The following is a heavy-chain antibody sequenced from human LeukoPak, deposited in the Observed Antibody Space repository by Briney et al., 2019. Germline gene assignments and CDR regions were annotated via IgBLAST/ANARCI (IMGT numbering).Heavy chain of an antibody. V-gene: IGHV3-74*01. CDR2: ICPDGTVT. CDR3: VRDFRSADY. J-gene: IGHJ4*02. Sequence: GGSLRLSCAASRFTFSTYCMHWVRQAPGKGPMWVSRICPDGTVTNYADSVKARFIISRDNARNTVYLQMNSLRVEDTAVYYCVRDFRSADYWGQGTLVTVSS. CDR1: RFTFSTYC.